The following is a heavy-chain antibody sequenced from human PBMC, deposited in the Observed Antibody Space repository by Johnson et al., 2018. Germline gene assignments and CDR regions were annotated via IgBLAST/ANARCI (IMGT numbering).Heavy chain of an antibody. V-gene: IGHV4-59*08. J-gene: IGHJ4*02. CDR2: IFYNGNT. CDR3: ARCIAVAGHFDY. D-gene: IGHD6-19*01. Sequence: QVQLQESGPGLVKPSETLSLTCSVSGGSINNNYWSWIRQPPGKGLEWVGYIFYNGNTNYNPSLKSRVAISIDTSRTQFSRNLTSVTAADPAIYYCARCIAVAGHFDYWGQGILVTVFS. CDR1: GGSINNNY.